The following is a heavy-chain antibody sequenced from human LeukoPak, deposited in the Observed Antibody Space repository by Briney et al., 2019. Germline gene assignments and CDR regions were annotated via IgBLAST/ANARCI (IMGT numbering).Heavy chain of an antibody. Sequence: ASVEVSCKASGYTFTGSYMHWVRQAPGQGLEWMGWINPNSGGTNYAQNFQGRVTMTRDTSISTAYMELSSLRSDDTAVYYCARASYNDYWGQGTLVTVSS. CDR3: ARASYNDY. CDR2: INPNSGGT. D-gene: IGHD1-1*01. CDR1: GYTFTGSY. J-gene: IGHJ4*02. V-gene: IGHV1-2*02.